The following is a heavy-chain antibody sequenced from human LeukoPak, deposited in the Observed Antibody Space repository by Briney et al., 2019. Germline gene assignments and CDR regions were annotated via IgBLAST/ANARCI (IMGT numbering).Heavy chain of an antibody. CDR3: AKDRNVGLDAIDV. J-gene: IGHJ3*01. D-gene: IGHD3-10*02. CDR2: ISFDGSIT. V-gene: IGHV3-30*18. Sequence: HPGGSLRLSCAASGFSFYTIGMHWVRQAPGKGLEWVAVISFDGSITYYADSVKGRFTISRDNSKNTLFLQMSSLRPEDTAVYYCAKDRNVGLDAIDVWGQGTLVTVSS. CDR1: GFSFYTIG.